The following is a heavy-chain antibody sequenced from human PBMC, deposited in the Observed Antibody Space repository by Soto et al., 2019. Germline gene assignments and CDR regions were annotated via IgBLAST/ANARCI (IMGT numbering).Heavy chain of an antibody. Sequence: SETLSLTCTVSGGSISSSGYYWGWIRQPPGKGLEWIGNIYYTGSTYYSPSLKSRVNISVDRSKNQFSLKLSSVTAADTAVYYCAGREYATSPLDPWGQGTLVTVSS. V-gene: IGHV4-39*01. CDR3: AGREYATSPLDP. J-gene: IGHJ5*02. CDR2: IYYTGST. D-gene: IGHD2-2*01. CDR1: GGSISSSGYY.